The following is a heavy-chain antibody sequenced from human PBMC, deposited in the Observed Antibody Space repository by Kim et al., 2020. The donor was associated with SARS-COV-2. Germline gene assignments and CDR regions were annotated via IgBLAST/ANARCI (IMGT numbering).Heavy chain of an antibody. D-gene: IGHD2-15*01. Sequence: RTTYAQKFQGSVTVTTDTSTSTVYMNLGSLRSEDTAVYYCARVLSLVVWDHWGQGTLVTVSA. CDR3: ARVLSLVVWDH. CDR2: RT. J-gene: IGHJ4*02. V-gene: IGHV1-46*01.